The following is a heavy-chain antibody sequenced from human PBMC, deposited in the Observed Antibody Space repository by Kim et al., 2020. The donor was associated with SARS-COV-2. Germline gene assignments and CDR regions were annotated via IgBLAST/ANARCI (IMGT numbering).Heavy chain of an antibody. CDR3: ARGSMVRGVTTFDP. Sequence: AGSVKGRFTISRDNAKNSLYLQMNSLRAEDTALYYCARGSMVRGVTTFDPWGRGTLVTVSS. D-gene: IGHD3-10*01. J-gene: IGHJ5*02. V-gene: IGHV3-9*01.